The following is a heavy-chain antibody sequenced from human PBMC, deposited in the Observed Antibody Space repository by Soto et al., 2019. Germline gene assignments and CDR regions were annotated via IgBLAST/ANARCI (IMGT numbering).Heavy chain of an antibody. D-gene: IGHD3-22*01. V-gene: IGHV3-23*01. J-gene: IGHJ4*02. Sequence: GSLRLSCAASGFTFSSYAMSWVRQAPRKGLEWVPAISGSGGSTDYADSVKGRFTISRDNSKNTLYLQMNSLRAEDTAVYYCAKVIGYDTSGYAENWGQGTQVTVSS. CDR3: AKVIGYDTSGYAEN. CDR2: ISGSGGST. CDR1: GFTFSSYA.